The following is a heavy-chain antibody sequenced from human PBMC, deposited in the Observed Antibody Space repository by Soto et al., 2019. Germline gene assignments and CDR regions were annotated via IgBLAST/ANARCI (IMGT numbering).Heavy chain of an antibody. CDR3: AREHGGTMVRGIYYYYYYMDV. CDR2: INHSGST. V-gene: IGHV4-34*01. D-gene: IGHD3-10*01. Sequence: SWIRQPPGKGLEWVGEINHSGSTNYNPSLKSRVTISVDTSKNQFSLKLSSVTAADTAVYYCAREHGGTMVRGIYYYYYYMDVWGKGTTVTVSS. J-gene: IGHJ6*03.